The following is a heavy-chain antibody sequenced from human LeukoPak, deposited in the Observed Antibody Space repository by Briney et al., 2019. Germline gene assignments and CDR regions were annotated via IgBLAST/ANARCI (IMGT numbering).Heavy chain of an antibody. CDR3: AKGSIAVAGTVDY. CDR1: GFTFDDYA. D-gene: IGHD6-19*01. Sequence: GGSLRLSCAASGFTFDDYAMHWVRHAPGKGLEWVSGISWNSGSIGYADSVKGRFTISRDNAKNSLYLQMNSLRAEDTALYYCAKGSIAVAGTVDYWGQGTLVTVSS. CDR2: ISWNSGSI. V-gene: IGHV3-9*01. J-gene: IGHJ4*02.